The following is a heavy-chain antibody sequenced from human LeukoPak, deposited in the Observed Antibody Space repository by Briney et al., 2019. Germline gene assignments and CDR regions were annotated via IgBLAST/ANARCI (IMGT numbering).Heavy chain of an antibody. Sequence: SVKVSCKASGGTFNSYAISWVRQAPGRGLEWMGRIIPILGIANYAQKFQGRVTITADKSTSTAYMELSSLRSEDTAVYYCARAPSGWYFDWGQGTLVTVSS. CDR3: ARAPSGWYFD. D-gene: IGHD6-19*01. J-gene: IGHJ4*02. CDR1: GGTFNSYA. CDR2: IIPILGIA. V-gene: IGHV1-69*04.